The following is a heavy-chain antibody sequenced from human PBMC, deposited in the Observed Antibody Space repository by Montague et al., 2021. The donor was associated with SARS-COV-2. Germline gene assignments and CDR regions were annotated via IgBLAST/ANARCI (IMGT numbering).Heavy chain of an antibody. J-gene: IGHJ4*02. CDR2: IKQDGSEK. CDR1: GFTFSSYW. Sequence: SLRLSCAASGFTFSSYWMSWVRQAPGKGLEWVANIKQDGSEKYYADSVKGRFTISRDNAQTSLYLQMNSLRVEDTAVYYCAAGQSSSWLWGQGTLVTVSS. V-gene: IGHV3-7*01. CDR3: AAGQSSSWL. D-gene: IGHD6-13*01.